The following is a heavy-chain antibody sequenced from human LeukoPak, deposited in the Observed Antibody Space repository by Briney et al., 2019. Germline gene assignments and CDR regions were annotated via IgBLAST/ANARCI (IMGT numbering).Heavy chain of an antibody. CDR2: ISGSGGST. CDR1: GFTFSSYA. CDR3: AKEYSSGWYGDAFDI. J-gene: IGHJ3*02. Sequence: GRSLRLSCAASGFTFSSYAMTWVRQAPGKGLEWVSGISGSGGSTYYADSVKGRFTISRDNSKNTLYLQMNSLRAEDTAVYYCAKEYSSGWYGDAFDIWGQGTMVTVSS. V-gene: IGHV3-23*01. D-gene: IGHD6-19*01.